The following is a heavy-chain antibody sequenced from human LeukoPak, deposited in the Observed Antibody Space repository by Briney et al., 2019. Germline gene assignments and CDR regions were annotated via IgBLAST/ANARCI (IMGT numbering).Heavy chain of an antibody. CDR3: ATLVVVPAAMDYNNYMDV. D-gene: IGHD2-2*01. J-gene: IGHJ6*03. V-gene: IGHV4-4*09. CDR1: GFTFSNYW. Sequence: SGGSLRLSCTASGFTFSNYWMTWVRQAPGKGLEWIGYIYTSGSTNYNPSLKSRVTISVDTSKNQFSLKLSSVTAADTAVYYCATLVVVPAAMDYNNYMDVWGKGTTVNVSS. CDR2: IYTSGST.